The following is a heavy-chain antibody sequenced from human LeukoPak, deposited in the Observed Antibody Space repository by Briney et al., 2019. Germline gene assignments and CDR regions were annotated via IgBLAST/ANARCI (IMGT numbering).Heavy chain of an antibody. D-gene: IGHD2-2*01. V-gene: IGHV5-51*01. Sequence: GESLKISCKGSGYSFTSYWIGWVRQMPGKGLEWMGIIYPGDSVTRYSPSFQGQVTISADKSISTAYLQWSSLKASDTAMYYCAKFLDVVVPAAASDIWGQGTMVTVSS. J-gene: IGHJ3*02. CDR3: AKFLDVVVPAAASDI. CDR1: GYSFTSYW. CDR2: IYPGDSVT.